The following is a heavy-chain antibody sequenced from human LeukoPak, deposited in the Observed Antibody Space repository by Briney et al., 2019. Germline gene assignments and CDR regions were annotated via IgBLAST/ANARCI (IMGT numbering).Heavy chain of an antibody. Sequence: PSETLSLTCTVSGGSISSSSYYWGWIRQPPGKGLEWIGSIYYSGSTYYNPSLKSRVTISEDTSKNQFSLKLSSVTAADTAVYYCARLREQWLQGDYWGQGTLVTVSS. D-gene: IGHD6-19*01. CDR3: ARLREQWLQGDY. J-gene: IGHJ4*02. CDR2: IYYSGST. V-gene: IGHV4-39*01. CDR1: GGSISSSSYY.